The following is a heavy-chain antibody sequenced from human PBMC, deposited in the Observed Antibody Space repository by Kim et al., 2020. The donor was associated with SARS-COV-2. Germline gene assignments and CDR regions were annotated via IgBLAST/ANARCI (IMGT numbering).Heavy chain of an antibody. CDR2: INHSGST. D-gene: IGHD3-3*01. CDR3: ARGRGYDFWSGYYTGRRYYYMDV. Sequence: SETLSLTCAVYGGSFSGYYWSWIRQPPGKGLEWIGEINHSGSTNYNPSLKSRVTISVDTSKNQFSLKLSSVTAADTAVYYCARGRGYDFWSGYYTGRRYYYMDVWGKGTTVTVSS. CDR1: GGSFSGYY. J-gene: IGHJ6*03. V-gene: IGHV4-34*01.